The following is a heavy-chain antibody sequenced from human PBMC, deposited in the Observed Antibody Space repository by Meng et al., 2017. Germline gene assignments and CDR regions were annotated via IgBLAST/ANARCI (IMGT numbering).Heavy chain of an antibody. J-gene: IGHJ3*02. CDR2: ISYDGSNK. V-gene: IGHV3-30*01. D-gene: IGHD5-18*01. CDR3: ARAGIQLGSYFDAFDI. CDR1: GFTFSSYA. Sequence: GESLKISCAASGFTFSSYAMHWVRQAPGKGLEWVAVISYDGSNKYYADSVKGRFTISRDNSKNTLYLQMNSLRAEDTAVYYCARAGIQLGSYFDAFDIWGQGTMVTVSS.